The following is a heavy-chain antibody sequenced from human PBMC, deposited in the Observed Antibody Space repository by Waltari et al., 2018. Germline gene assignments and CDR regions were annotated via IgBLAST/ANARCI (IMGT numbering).Heavy chain of an antibody. CDR2: IYYSGST. J-gene: IGHJ4*02. Sequence: QLQLQESGQGLVKPSETLSLTCTVSGGSISSSSYYWGWIRQPPGKGLEWIGSIYYSGSTYYNPSLKSRVTISVDTSKNQFSLKLSSVTAADTAVYYCWPIVVVPAANVGDDYWGQGTLVTVSS. D-gene: IGHD2-2*01. V-gene: IGHV4-39*01. CDR1: GGSISSSSYY. CDR3: WPIVVVPAANVGDDY.